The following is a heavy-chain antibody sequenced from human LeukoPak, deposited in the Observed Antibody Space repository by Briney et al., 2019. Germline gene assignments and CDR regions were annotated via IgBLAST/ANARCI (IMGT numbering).Heavy chain of an antibody. D-gene: IGHD3-10*01. J-gene: IGHJ4*02. Sequence: ASVKVSCKASGYTFTGYYMHWVRQAPGQGLEWMGWINPNSGGTNYAQKFQGRVTMTRDTSISTAYMELSRLRSDDTAVYYCAKDHSSILLGFGEGNSYFDYWGQGTLVTVSS. V-gene: IGHV1-2*02. CDR2: INPNSGGT. CDR3: AKDHSSILLGFGEGNSYFDY. CDR1: GYTFTGYY.